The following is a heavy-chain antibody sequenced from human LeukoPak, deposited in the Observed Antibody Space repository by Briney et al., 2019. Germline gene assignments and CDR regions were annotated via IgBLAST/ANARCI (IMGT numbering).Heavy chain of an antibody. CDR2: IYSGGST. V-gene: IGHV3-53*01. D-gene: IGHD4-17*01. CDR3: AGGVEDYGDYDLAPDY. J-gene: IGHJ4*02. CDR1: GFTVSSNY. Sequence: GGSLRLSCAASGFTVSSNYMSWVRQAPGKGLEWVSVIYSGGSTYYADSVKGRFTISRDNSKNTLYLQMNSLRAEDTAVYYCAGGVEDYGDYDLAPDYWGQGTLVTVSS.